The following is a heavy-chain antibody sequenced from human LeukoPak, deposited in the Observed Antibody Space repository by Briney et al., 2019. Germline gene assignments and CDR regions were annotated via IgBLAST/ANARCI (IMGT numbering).Heavy chain of an antibody. V-gene: IGHV4-59*08. CDR2: IYYSGST. CDR1: GGSISTYY. CDR3: ARVSVVVVAATVDAFDI. J-gene: IGHJ3*02. D-gene: IGHD2-15*01. Sequence: PSETLSLTCTVSGGSISTYYWSWIRQPPGKGLEWIGYIYYSGSTKYNPSLKSRVTISVDTSKNQFSLKLSSVTAADTAVYYCARVSVVVVAATVDAFDIWGQGTMVTVSS.